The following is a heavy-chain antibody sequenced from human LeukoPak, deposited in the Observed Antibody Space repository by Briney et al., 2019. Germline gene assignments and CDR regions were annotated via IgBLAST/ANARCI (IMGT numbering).Heavy chain of an antibody. D-gene: IGHD1-14*01. CDR2: ISSSSSYT. J-gene: IGHJ5*02. CDR3: ARGPNPFEVALDR. CDR1: GFTFSDYY. Sequence: PGGSLRLSCAASGFTFSDYYMSWIRQAPGKGLEWVSYISSSSSYTNYADSVKGRFTISRDNAKNSLYLQMNSLRAEDTAVYYCARGPNPFEVALDRWGQGTLVTVSS. V-gene: IGHV3-11*06.